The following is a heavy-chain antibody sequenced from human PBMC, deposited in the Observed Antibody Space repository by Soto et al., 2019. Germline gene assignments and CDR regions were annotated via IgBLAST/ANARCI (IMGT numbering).Heavy chain of an antibody. J-gene: IGHJ6*02. V-gene: IGHV1-2*02. D-gene: IGHD6-19*01. Sequence: QVQLVQSGAEVKKPGASVKVSCKASGYTFTGYYMHWVRQAPGQGLEWMGWINPNSGGTNYAQKFQGRVTMNRDTSISTAYKELSRLRSDDTAVYYCARDRRWLTHTVYYYYGMDVWGQGTTVTVSS. CDR1: GYTFTGYY. CDR3: ARDRRWLTHTVYYYYGMDV. CDR2: INPNSGGT.